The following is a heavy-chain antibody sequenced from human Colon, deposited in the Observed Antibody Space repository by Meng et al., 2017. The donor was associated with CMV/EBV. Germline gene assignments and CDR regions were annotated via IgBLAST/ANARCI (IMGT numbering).Heavy chain of an antibody. CDR2: MRNRAHGYTT. V-gene: IGHV3-72*01. Sequence: PSGFSFKDHYLDWFRQAPGEGLGLLCRMRNRAHGYTTEYAASVKGRFTISRDDSKASLYLQMSSLKTEDTATYYCARDSHNYYFDYWGQGTLVTVSS. D-gene: IGHD1-1*01. J-gene: IGHJ4*02. CDR3: ARDSHNYYFDY. CDR1: GFSFKDHY.